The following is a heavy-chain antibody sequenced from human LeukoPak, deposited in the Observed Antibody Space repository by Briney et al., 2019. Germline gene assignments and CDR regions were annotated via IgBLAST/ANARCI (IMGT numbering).Heavy chain of an antibody. V-gene: IGHV3-21*01. J-gene: IGHJ4*02. Sequence: GGSLRLSCAASGFTFDSYALTWVRQAPGKGLEWVSSISSSSSYIYYADSVKGRFTISRDNAKNSLYLQMNSLRAEDTAVYYCARDWEDFWSGYLGYWGQGTLVTVSS. CDR2: ISSSSSYI. CDR1: GFTFDSYA. D-gene: IGHD3-3*01. CDR3: ARDWEDFWSGYLGY.